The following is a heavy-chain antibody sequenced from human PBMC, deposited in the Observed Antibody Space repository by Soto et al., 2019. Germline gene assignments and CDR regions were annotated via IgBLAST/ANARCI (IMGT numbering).Heavy chain of an antibody. Sequence: QVQLRESGPGLVKTSGTLSLTCAVSGGSISTITWWRWVRQPPGEGLQWIGEIYHSGSTNYNPSLKSRVTISVDKSKNQFSLEMISVTAADTAVYYCERDLGSCSSTSCRPVDYWGQGTLVTVSS. CDR2: IYHSGST. J-gene: IGHJ4*02. CDR1: GGSISTITW. V-gene: IGHV4-4*02. D-gene: IGHD2-2*03. CDR3: ERDLGSCSSTSCRPVDY.